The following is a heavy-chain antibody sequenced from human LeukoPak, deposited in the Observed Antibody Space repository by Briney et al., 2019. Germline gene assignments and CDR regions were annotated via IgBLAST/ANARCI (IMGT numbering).Heavy chain of an antibody. CDR2: IYYSGST. J-gene: IGHJ4*02. CDR1: GGSISSSSYY. CDR3: ATFLFKVGATTGY. D-gene: IGHD1-26*01. V-gene: IGHV4-39*07. Sequence: SETLSLTCTVSGGSISSSSYYWGWIRQPPGKGLEWIGSIYYSGSTYYNPSLKSRVTISVDTSKNQFSLKLSSVTAADTAVYYCATFLFKVGATTGYWGQGTLVTVSS.